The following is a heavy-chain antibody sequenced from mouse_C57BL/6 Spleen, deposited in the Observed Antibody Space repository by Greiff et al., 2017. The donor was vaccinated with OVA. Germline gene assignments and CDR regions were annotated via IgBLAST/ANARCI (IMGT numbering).Heavy chain of an antibody. J-gene: IGHJ3*01. V-gene: IGHV1-82*01. D-gene: IGHD4-1*01. CDR3: ARETWDAY. Sequence: VQLQQSGPELVKPGASVKISCKASGYAFSSSWMNWVKQRPGKGLEWIGRIYPGDGDTNYNGKFKGKATLTADKSSSTAYMQLSSLTSEDSAVYFCARETWDAYWGQGTLVTVSA. CDR2: IYPGDGDT. CDR1: GYAFSSSW.